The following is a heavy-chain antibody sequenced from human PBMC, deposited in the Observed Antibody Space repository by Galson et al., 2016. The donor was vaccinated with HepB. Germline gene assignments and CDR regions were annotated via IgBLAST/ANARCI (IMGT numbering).Heavy chain of an antibody. CDR3: ARQPYGGNSGWLDP. V-gene: IGHV5-51*01. D-gene: IGHD4-23*01. CDR2: IYPGDSDT. J-gene: IGHJ5*02. CDR1: GYRFTSYW. Sequence: QSGAEVKKPGESLKISCKVSGYRFTSYWIDWVRQMPGKGLECVGFIYPGDSDTRYSPSFQGQVTISADKSISTAYLQWSSVKASDTAIYYCARQPYGGNSGWLDPWGQGTPVTVSS.